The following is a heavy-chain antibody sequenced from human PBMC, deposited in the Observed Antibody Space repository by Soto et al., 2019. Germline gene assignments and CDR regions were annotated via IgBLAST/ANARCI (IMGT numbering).Heavy chain of an antibody. CDR3: VQSRCGGDCLQSYSSHSYYGLDV. Sequence: QITLKESGPTLVKPTQTLTLTCTFPGFSFSSIGEGVGWIRQPPGKALEWLALIYWDDDKRYSPSLKSRLPITKDTSKNHVVLTMTNMDPVDTATYYCVQSRCGGDCLQSYSSHSYYGLDVWGQGTTVTVSS. V-gene: IGHV2-5*02. D-gene: IGHD2-21*02. CDR1: GFSFSSIGEG. CDR2: IYWDDDK. J-gene: IGHJ6*02.